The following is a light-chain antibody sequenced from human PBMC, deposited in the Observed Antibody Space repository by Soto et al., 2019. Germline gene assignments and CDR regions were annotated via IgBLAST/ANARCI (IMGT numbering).Light chain of an antibody. V-gene: IGKV3-11*01. CDR1: QRVSGY. CDR2: DAS. Sequence: EIVLTQSPATLSLSPGNRATLSCRTSQRVSGYLAWYQQKPGQAPRLLIYDASNRATGIPARFSGRGSGTDCNRNIANIQPEDFAVYYCQQRSNSPYTFGGWTKEEI. CDR3: QQRSNSPYT. J-gene: IGKJ4*01.